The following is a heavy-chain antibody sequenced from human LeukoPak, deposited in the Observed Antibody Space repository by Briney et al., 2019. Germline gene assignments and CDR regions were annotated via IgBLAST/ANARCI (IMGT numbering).Heavy chain of an antibody. J-gene: IGHJ4*02. D-gene: IGHD2-2*01. CDR3: TRDPLEVVVVPAAMYGY. CDR2: IRSKAYGGKT. V-gene: IGHV3-49*04. CDR1: GFTFGDYA. Sequence: GGSLRLSCTASGFTFGDYAMSWVRQAPGKGLEWVGFIRSKAYGGKTEYAASVKGRFTISRDDSKSIAYLQMNSLKTEDTAVYYCTRDPLEVVVVPAAMYGYWGQGTLDTVSS.